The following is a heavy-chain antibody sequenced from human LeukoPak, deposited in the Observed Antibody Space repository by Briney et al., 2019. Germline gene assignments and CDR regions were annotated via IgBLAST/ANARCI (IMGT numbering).Heavy chain of an antibody. V-gene: IGHV3-23*01. CDR1: GFTFNNYA. CDR3: AKKPVDGIVVVPGATYYFDY. Sequence: GGSLRLSCEASGFTFNNYALAWVRQSPGKGLEWVSGITGSGGHTYYAHSVKGRFTISRDNSKNTLYLQMNSLRAEDTAVYYCAKKPVDGIVVVPGATYYFDYWGQGTLVTVSS. D-gene: IGHD3-22*01. CDR2: ITGSGGHT. J-gene: IGHJ4*02.